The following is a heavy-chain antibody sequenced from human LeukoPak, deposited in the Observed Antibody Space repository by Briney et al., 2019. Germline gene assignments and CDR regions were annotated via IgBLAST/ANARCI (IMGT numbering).Heavy chain of an antibody. CDR3: AVRRVAARPRHCYFDL. CDR2: INVYNGNT. D-gene: IGHD6-6*01. CDR1: GYTFTSYG. V-gene: IGHV1-18*01. Sequence: ASVKVCCKAAGYTFTSYGINWVRQAPGQGLEWMGGINVYNGNTNNAQKLQGRVTMTTDTATTTAYIELRRLRSDNTPVSYCAVRRVAARPRHCYFDLCGRGTLVTVSS. J-gene: IGHJ2*01.